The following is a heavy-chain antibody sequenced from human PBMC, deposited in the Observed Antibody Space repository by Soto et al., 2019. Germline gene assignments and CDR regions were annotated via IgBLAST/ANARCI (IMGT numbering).Heavy chain of an antibody. D-gene: IGHD2-8*02. CDR3: ARERCTAGSCYLYY. V-gene: IGHV4-59*01. CDR1: DGSISTYY. CDR2: GHYSGST. J-gene: IGHJ4*02. Sequence: PSETLSLTCTVSDGSISTYYWSWIRQPPGKGLEWIGYGHYSGSTNYNPSLKSRVSISVDRSKNQFSLKVTSVTVADTAFYYCARERCTAGSCYLYYWAQGTLLTVSS.